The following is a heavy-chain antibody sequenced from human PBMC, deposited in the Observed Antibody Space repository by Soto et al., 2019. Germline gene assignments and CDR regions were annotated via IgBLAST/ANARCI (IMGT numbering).Heavy chain of an antibody. CDR2: IYHIGST. J-gene: IGHJ6*02. D-gene: IGHD2-21*02. CDR3: ARWGGDSTSPLPENYYYGMDV. CDR1: GGSISSSNW. Sequence: PSETLSLTCAVSGGSISSSNWWSWVRQPPGKGLEWIGEIYHIGSTNYNPSLKSRVTISVDKSKNQFSLKLSSVTAADTAVYYCARWGGDSTSPLPENYYYGMDVWGQGTTVTVSS. V-gene: IGHV4-4*02.